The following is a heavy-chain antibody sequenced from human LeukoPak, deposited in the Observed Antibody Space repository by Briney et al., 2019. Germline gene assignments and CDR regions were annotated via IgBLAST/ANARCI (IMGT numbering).Heavy chain of an antibody. J-gene: IGHJ4*02. CDR2: ISGSGGST. Sequence: GGSLRLSCAASGFTFSSYAMSWVRQAPGKGLEWVSAISGSGGSTYYADSVKGRFTISRDNSKNTLYLQMNSLRTEDTAVYYCAKALMATTYYFDYWGQGTLVTVSS. CDR3: AKALMATTYYFDY. D-gene: IGHD5-24*01. V-gene: IGHV3-23*01. CDR1: GFTFSSYA.